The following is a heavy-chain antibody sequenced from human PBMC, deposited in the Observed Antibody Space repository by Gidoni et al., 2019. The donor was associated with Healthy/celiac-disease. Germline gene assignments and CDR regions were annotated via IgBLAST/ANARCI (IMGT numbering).Heavy chain of an antibody. CDR3: AKDLSTDYYYDSSGMGY. D-gene: IGHD3-22*01. J-gene: IGHJ4*02. Sequence: QVQLVESGGGVVQPGRSLRLSCAASGFTFSSYGMHWVRQAPGKGLEWVAVISYDGSNKYYADSVKGRFTISRDNSKNTLYLQMNSLRAEDTAVYYCAKDLSTDYYYDSSGMGYWGQGTLVTVSS. CDR2: ISYDGSNK. CDR1: GFTFSSYG. V-gene: IGHV3-30*18.